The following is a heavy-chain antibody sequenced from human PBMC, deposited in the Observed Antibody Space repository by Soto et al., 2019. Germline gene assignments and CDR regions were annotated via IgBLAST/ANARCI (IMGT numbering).Heavy chain of an antibody. CDR1: GFNFRSYG. CDR2: ISGSGSVT. J-gene: IGHJ4*02. D-gene: IGHD6-13*01. CDR3: AKGGVAAARGYFDH. V-gene: IGHV3-23*01. Sequence: EVQLLESGGGLVKPGGSLRLSCAASGFNFRSYGLSWVRQAPGKGLEWVSDISGSGSVTNYADSVKGPFTIPRDNSNNTLTLQMDSLRAEDTAVYYCAKGGVAAARGYFDHWGQGTRVTVSS.